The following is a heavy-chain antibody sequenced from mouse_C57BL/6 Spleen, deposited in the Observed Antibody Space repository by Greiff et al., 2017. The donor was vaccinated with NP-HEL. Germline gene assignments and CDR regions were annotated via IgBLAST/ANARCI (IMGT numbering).Heavy chain of an antibody. D-gene: IGHD2-5*01. V-gene: IGHV1-50*01. CDR1: GYTFTSYW. CDR3: ARSDYSNYEAMDY. CDR2: IDPSDSYT. J-gene: IGHJ4*01. Sequence: VKLQQPGAELVKPGASVKLSCKASGYTFTSYWMQWVKQRPGQGLEWIGEIDPSDSYTNYNQKFKGKATLTVDTSSSTAYMQLSSLTSEDSAVYYCARSDYSNYEAMDYWGQGTSVTVSS.